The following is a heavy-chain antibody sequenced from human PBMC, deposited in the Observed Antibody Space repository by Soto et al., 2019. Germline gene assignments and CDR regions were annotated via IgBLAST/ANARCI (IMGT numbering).Heavy chain of an antibody. CDR2: ISYDGSNK. Sequence: PGGSLRLSCAASGFTFSSYAMHWVRQAPGKGLEWVAVISYDGSNKYYADSVKGRFTISRDNSKNTLDLQMNSLRAEDTAVYYCARVRLQQLAMRDYDCYYGMVVWVQ. D-gene: IGHD6-13*01. V-gene: IGHV3-30-3*01. J-gene: IGHJ6*02. CDR3: ARVRLQQLAMRDYDCYYGMVV. CDR1: GFTFSSYA.